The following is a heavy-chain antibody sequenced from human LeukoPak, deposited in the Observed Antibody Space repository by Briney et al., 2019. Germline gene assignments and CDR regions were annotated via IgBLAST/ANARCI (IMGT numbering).Heavy chain of an antibody. Sequence: SETLSLTCTVSGYSISSGYYWGWIRQPPGKGLEWIGSIYHSGSTYYNPSLKSRVTISVDTSKNQFSLKLSSVTAADTAVYYCAIPGKDVWGKGTTVTVSS. CDR2: IYHSGST. V-gene: IGHV4-38-2*02. CDR1: GYSISSGYY. J-gene: IGHJ6*04. CDR3: AIPGKDV.